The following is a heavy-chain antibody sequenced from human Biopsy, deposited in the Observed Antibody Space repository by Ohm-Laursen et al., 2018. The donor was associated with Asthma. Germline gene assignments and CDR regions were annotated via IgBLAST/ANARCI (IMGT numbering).Heavy chain of an antibody. J-gene: IGHJ5*02. CDR1: GYTFIGCH. CDR3: ARGQKSAGDRWFDP. D-gene: IGHD6-13*01. Sequence: SSVKVSCKASGYTFIGCHIHWMRQAPGQGLEWMGRINPNSGGANYAQKFQGRVTMTRDTSISTAYMEVSRLRSDDTAVYYCARGQKSAGDRWFDPWGQGTLVTVSS. CDR2: INPNSGGA. V-gene: IGHV1-2*06.